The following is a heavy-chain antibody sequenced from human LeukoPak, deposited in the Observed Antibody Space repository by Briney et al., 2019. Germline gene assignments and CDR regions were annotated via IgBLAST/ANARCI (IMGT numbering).Heavy chain of an antibody. CDR2: MNPNSGNT. Sequence: GASVKVSCKASGYTFTTYAMNWVRQAPGQGLEWMGWMNPNSGNTGYAQKFQGRVTMTRNTSISTAYMELSSLRSEDTAVYYCASDINYYDRGMDVWGQGTTVTVSS. V-gene: IGHV1-8*02. CDR1: GYTFTTYA. J-gene: IGHJ6*02. CDR3: ASDINYYDRGMDV. D-gene: IGHD3-22*01.